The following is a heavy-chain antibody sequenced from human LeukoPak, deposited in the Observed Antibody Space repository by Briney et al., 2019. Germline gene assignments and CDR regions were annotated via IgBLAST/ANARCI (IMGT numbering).Heavy chain of an antibody. J-gene: IGHJ6*03. Sequence: PSETLSLTCTVSGGSISSGSYYWRWIRQPAGKGLEWIGRIYTSGSTNYNPSLKSRVTISVDTSKNQFSLKLSSVTAADTAVYYCARTIAAAGTTFWKTYYYYMDVWGKGTTVTISS. D-gene: IGHD6-13*01. CDR3: ARTIAAAGTTFWKTYYYYMDV. CDR2: IYTSGST. V-gene: IGHV4-61*02. CDR1: GGSISSGSYY.